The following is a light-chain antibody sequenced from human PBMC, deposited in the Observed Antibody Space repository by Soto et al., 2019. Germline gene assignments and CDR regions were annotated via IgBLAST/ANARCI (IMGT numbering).Light chain of an antibody. CDR2: GAS. Sequence: EIVLTQSPGTLSLSPGERATLSCRASQSVSSSYLAWYQHKPGQAPRLLIYGASSRATGIPDRFSCSGSGTDFTLTISRLEPEDFAVYYCQKYCSSPWTFGQGTKVEIK. V-gene: IGKV3-20*01. J-gene: IGKJ1*01. CDR1: QSVSSSY. CDR3: QKYCSSPWT.